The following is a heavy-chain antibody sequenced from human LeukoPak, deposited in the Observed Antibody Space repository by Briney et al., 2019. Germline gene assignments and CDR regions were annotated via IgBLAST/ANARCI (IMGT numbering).Heavy chain of an antibody. CDR1: GYTFTGYY. Sequence: ASVKVSCKASGYTFTGYYMHWVRQAPGQGLEWMGWINPNSGGTNYAQKFQGRVTMTRDTSISTAYMELSRLRSDDTAVYYCARVKDSGSYGSLDYWGQGTLVTVSS. J-gene: IGHJ4*02. CDR3: ARVKDSGSYGSLDY. D-gene: IGHD3-10*01. CDR2: INPNSGGT. V-gene: IGHV1-2*02.